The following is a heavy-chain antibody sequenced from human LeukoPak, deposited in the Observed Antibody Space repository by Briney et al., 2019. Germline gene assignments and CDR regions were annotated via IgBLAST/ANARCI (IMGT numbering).Heavy chain of an antibody. V-gene: IGHV3-64*01. D-gene: IGHD3-22*01. Sequence: GGSLRLSCAASGFTFSSYAMHWVRQAPGKGLEYVSAISSNGGSTYYANSVKGRFTIPRDNSKNTLYLQMGSLRAEDMAVYYCARGSSSGYYYFDYWGQGTLVTVSS. CDR1: GFTFSSYA. CDR2: ISSNGGST. J-gene: IGHJ4*02. CDR3: ARGSSSGYYYFDY.